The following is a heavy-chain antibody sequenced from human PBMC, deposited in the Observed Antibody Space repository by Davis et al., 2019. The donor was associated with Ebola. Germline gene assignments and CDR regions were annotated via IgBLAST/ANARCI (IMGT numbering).Heavy chain of an antibody. Sequence: GGSLRLSCAASGFTVSSNYMSWVRQAPGKGLEWVSSISSSSSYIYYADSVKGRFTISRENARNSLYLQMNSLRAEDTAVYYCAKFGSGSYGTLDYWGQGTLVTVSS. CDR2: ISSSSSYI. D-gene: IGHD1-26*01. V-gene: IGHV3-21*04. CDR1: GFTVSSNY. J-gene: IGHJ4*02. CDR3: AKFGSGSYGTLDY.